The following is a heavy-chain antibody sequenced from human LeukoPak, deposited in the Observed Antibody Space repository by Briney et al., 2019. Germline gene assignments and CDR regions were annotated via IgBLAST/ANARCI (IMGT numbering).Heavy chain of an antibody. Sequence: GGSLRLSCAASGFTVSTKYMNWVRQAPGKGLEWVSILYSGSDTYYSNSVKGRFTISRDRSKKILFLQMNDLRAEDTAVYYCARVGDHFHWYLDLWGRGTLVTVSS. J-gene: IGHJ2*01. D-gene: IGHD3-10*01. CDR2: LYSGSDT. V-gene: IGHV3-53*01. CDR3: ARVGDHFHWYLDL. CDR1: GFTVSTKY.